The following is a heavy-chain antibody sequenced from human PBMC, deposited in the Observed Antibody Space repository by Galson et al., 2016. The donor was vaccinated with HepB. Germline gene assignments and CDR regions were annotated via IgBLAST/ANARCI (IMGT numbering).Heavy chain of an antibody. CDR2: IYSGST. J-gene: IGHJ4*02. CDR1: GASISSDKW. V-gene: IGHV4-4*02. CDR3: ATVRVGCSSTSCYIED. Sequence: SETLSLTCAVSGASISSDKWWTWVRQPPGKGLEWIGEIYSGSTRYNPSLNSRVTISMDRSQNHFSLNLNSVTAADTAVYYCATVRVGCSSTSCYIEDWGQGTLVTVSS. D-gene: IGHD2-2*01.